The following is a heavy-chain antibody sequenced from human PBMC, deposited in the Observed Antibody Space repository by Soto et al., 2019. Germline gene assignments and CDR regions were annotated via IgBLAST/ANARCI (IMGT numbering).Heavy chain of an antibody. V-gene: IGHV3-23*01. J-gene: IGHJ4*02. D-gene: IGHD1-26*01. Sequence: GGSLRLSCAASGFIFTTCAMSWVRQAPGKGLEWVSTISNSGGSTYYADSVKGRFTISRDNSKNTLYLQMNSLRAEDTAVYYCAKGRSWVAPLDYWGQGTLVTVSS. CDR2: ISNSGGST. CDR3: AKGRSWVAPLDY. CDR1: GFIFTTCA.